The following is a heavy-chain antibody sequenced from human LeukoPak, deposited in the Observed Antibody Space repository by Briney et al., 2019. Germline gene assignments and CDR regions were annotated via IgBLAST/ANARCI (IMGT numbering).Heavy chain of an antibody. CDR2: VSESGSNR. CDR3: ANRHDSSGYFFNY. Sequence: GGSLRLSCVASGFTFTRYVMSWVRQAPGKGLEWVSSVSESGSNRYYADPVKGRFSISRDNSENMLYLQMGSLRAEDTATYYCANRHDSSGYFFNYWGQGTLVTVSS. D-gene: IGHD3-22*01. J-gene: IGHJ4*02. V-gene: IGHV3-23*01. CDR1: GFTFTRYV.